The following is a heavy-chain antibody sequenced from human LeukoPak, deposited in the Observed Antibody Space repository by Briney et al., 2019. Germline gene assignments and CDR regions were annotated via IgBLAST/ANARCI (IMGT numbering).Heavy chain of an antibody. CDR2: IYHSGST. V-gene: IGHV4-38-2*01. D-gene: IGHD3-16*02. J-gene: IGHJ4*02. CDR3: ARRAFYPGFDY. Sequence: SETLSLTCAVSGYSISSGYYWGWIRQPPGKGLEWIGSIYHSGSTYYNPSLKSRVTISVDTSKNQFSLKLSSVTAADTAVYYCARRAFYPGFDYWGQGTLVTVSS. CDR1: GYSISSGYY.